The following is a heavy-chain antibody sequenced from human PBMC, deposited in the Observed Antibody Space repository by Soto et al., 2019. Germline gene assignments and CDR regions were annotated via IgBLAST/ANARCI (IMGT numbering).Heavy chain of an antibody. CDR3: ARDMHAGFPHYFGP. CDR1: GGSITSYH. J-gene: IGHJ5*02. Sequence: SETLSLTCILSGGSITSYHLSWIRQLPEKGPGWNAYNSYTGNHNYNPSFQSRVTISIDQSKNQLSLKMTSMTAAETAVYYWARDMHAGFPHYFGPWGQGTLVTVSS. CDR2: NSYTGNH. V-gene: IGHV4-59*01. D-gene: IGHD1-26*01.